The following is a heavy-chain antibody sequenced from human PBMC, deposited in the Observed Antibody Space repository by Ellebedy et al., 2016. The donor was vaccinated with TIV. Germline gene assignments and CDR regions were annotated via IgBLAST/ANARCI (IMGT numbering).Heavy chain of an antibody. V-gene: IGHV3-7*01. CDR1: GFTFSSYW. Sequence: GGSLRLXXAASGFTFSSYWMSWVRQAPGKGLEWVANIKQDGSEKYYVDSVKGRFTISRDNAKNSLYLQMNSLRAEDTAVYYCAREGNDILTGTSFDYWGQGTLVTVSS. D-gene: IGHD3-9*01. CDR3: AREGNDILTGTSFDY. CDR2: IKQDGSEK. J-gene: IGHJ4*02.